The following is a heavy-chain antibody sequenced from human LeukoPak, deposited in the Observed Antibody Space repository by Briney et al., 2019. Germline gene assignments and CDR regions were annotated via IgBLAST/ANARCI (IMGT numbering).Heavy chain of an antibody. J-gene: IGHJ4*02. CDR3: ARGRIVAAGTLDY. Sequence: GGSLRLSCAASGFTFSSYSMNWVRQAPGKGLEWVSYISSSSSTIYYADSVKGRFTISRDNAKNSLYLRMNSLRAEDTAVYYCARGRIVAAGTLDYWGQGTLVTVSS. V-gene: IGHV3-48*01. CDR1: GFTFSSYS. CDR2: ISSSSSTI. D-gene: IGHD6-13*01.